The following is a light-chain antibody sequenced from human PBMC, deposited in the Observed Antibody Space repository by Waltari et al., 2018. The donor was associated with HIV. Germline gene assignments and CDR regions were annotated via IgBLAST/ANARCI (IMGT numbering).Light chain of an antibody. V-gene: IGKV3-20*01. CDR3: QQYIGSPRT. CDR1: QTISSTY. CDR2: GAS. J-gene: IGKJ1*01. Sequence: EIALTQSPDTLSLSPGASATLSCRASQTISSTYLAWYQQKPGQAPRLLIYGASSRATGIPDRFSGSGSGTDFTLTISSLEPEDCAVYYCQQYIGSPRTFGQGTKVELK.